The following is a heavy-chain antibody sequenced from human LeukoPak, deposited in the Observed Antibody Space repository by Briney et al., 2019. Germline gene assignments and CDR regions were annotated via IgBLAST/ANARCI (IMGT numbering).Heavy chain of an antibody. Sequence: ASVKVSCKASGYTFTGYYMHWVRQAPGQGLEWMGWINPNSGGTNYAQKFQGRVTMTRDTSISTAYMELSRLRSDDTAVYYCARAADCYGSGSLYNWFDPWGQGTLVTVSS. J-gene: IGHJ5*02. CDR3: ARAADCYGSGSLYNWFDP. D-gene: IGHD3-10*01. CDR1: GYTFTGYY. CDR2: INPNSGGT. V-gene: IGHV1-2*02.